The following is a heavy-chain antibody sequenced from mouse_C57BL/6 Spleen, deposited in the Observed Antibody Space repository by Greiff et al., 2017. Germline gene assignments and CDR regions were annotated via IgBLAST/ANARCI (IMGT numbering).Heavy chain of an antibody. J-gene: IGHJ2*01. D-gene: IGHD1-1*01. CDR2: INPNNGGT. CDR3: ARRGVTTVVDGDYFDY. V-gene: IGHV1-26*01. CDR1: GYTFTDYY. Sequence: VHVKQSGPELVKPGASVKISCKASGYTFTDYYMNWVKQSHGKSLEWIGDINPNNGGTSYNQKFKGKATLTVDKSSSTAYMELRSLTSEDSAVYYCARRGVTTVVDGDYFDYWGQGTTLTVSS.